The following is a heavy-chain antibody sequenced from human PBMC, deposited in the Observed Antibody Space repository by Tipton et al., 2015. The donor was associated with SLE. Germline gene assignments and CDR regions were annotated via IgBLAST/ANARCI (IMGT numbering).Heavy chain of an antibody. CDR3: AKGAAAGYRDY. J-gene: IGHJ4*02. V-gene: IGHV4-34*01. D-gene: IGHD6-13*01. CDR1: GGSFSGYY. CDR2: INHSGST. Sequence: TLSLTCTVYGGSFSGYYWSWIRQPPGKGLEWIGEINHSGSTNYNPSLKSRVTISVDTSKNQFSLKLNSVTAADTAVYYCAKGAAAGYRDYWGQGTLVTVSS.